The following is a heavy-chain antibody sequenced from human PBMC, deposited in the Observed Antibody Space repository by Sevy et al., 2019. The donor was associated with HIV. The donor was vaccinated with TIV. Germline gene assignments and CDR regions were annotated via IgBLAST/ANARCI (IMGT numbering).Heavy chain of an antibody. CDR1: GFTFSDRY. CDR2: IRNKADSYTT. V-gene: IGHV3-72*01. J-gene: IGHJ4*02. D-gene: IGHD6-13*01. CDR3: ATHAGIAAAGRVFDY. Sequence: GGSLRLSCAASGFTFSDRYMEWVRQAPGKGLEWVGRIRNKADSYTTEYAASVKGRFTISRQDSKNSLYLLLNSLQTEDTAGYYCATHAGIAAAGRVFDYWGQGTLVTVSS.